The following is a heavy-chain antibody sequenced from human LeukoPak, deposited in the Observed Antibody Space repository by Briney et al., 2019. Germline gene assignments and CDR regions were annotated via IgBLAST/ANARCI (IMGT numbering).Heavy chain of an antibody. V-gene: IGHV1-2*06. J-gene: IGHJ4*02. CDR3: ASGTTERMDY. CDR1: GYTFTAQY. CDR2: INPSSGGT. D-gene: IGHD1-1*01. Sequence: GASVKVSCKASGYTFTAQYMHWVRQAPGQGLEWMGRINPSSGGTNYVQKFQGRVTTTRDTSITTAYMELTSLRSDDTAVYYCASGTTERMDYWGQGPLVTVSS.